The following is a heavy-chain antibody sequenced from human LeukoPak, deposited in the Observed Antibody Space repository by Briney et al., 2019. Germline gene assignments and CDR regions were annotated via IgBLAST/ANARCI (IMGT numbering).Heavy chain of an antibody. Sequence: SETLSLTCTVSGCSISSHYWSWIRQPPGKGLEWIGYIYYSGSTNYNPSLKSRVTISVDTSKNQFSLKLSSVTAADTAVYYCASSSSSKGAVYWGQGTLVTVSS. D-gene: IGHD6-6*01. V-gene: IGHV4-59*11. J-gene: IGHJ4*02. CDR2: IYYSGST. CDR1: GCSISSHY. CDR3: ASSSSSKGAVY.